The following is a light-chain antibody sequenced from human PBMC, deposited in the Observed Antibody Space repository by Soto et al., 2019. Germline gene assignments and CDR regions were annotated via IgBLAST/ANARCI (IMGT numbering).Light chain of an antibody. CDR2: SAS. V-gene: IGKV1D-12*01. Sequence: DIQLTQSPSSVSASVGDRVTITCRASQGISSWLAWYQKKPGKAPKLLIYSASTLQSGVPERFSGSGSGTDFTRTISSLQPEDFATYYCQQANSFPLTVGGGTKVEIK. CDR3: QQANSFPLT. CDR1: QGISSW. J-gene: IGKJ4*02.